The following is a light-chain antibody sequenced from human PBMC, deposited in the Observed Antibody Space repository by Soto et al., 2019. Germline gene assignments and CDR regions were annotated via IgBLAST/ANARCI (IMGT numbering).Light chain of an antibody. Sequence: EIVLTQSPGTLSLSRGESATLSCTASQSVSINYVAWYQQRPGQAPRLLIYSVSSRDTDIPARFSGGGSGTEFTLTINSLQTEDFGVYYCQQYNVWPQTFGQGTRWIS. J-gene: IGKJ1*01. V-gene: IGKV3-15*01. CDR1: QSVSIN. CDR2: SVS. CDR3: QQYNVWPQT.